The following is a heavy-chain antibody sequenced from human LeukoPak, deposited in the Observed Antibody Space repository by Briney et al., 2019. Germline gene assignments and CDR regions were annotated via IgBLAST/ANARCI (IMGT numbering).Heavy chain of an antibody. Sequence: GGSLRLSCAASGFTFSSYAMHWVRQAPGKGLEWVAVISYDGSNKYYADSVKGRFTISRDNSKNTLYLQMNSLRAEDTAVYYCARDNGYSSSWSLDYWGQGTLVTVSS. CDR2: ISYDGSNK. D-gene: IGHD6-13*01. V-gene: IGHV3-30*04. CDR3: ARDNGYSSSWSLDY. J-gene: IGHJ4*02. CDR1: GFTFSSYA.